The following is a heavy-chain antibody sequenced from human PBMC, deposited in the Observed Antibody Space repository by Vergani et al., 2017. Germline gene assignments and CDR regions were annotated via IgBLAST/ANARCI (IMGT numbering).Heavy chain of an antibody. CDR2: IYYSGST. V-gene: IGHV4-34*01. J-gene: IGHJ6*03. CDR3: ARDRDGYCSGGSCRDYYYYYYMDV. CDR1: GGSFSGYY. Sequence: QVQLQQWGAGLLKPSETLSLTCAVYGGSFSGYYWSWIRQPPGKGLEWIGYIYYSGSTYYNPSLKSRVTISVDTSKNQFSLKLSSVTAADTAVYYCARDRDGYCSGGSCRDYYYYYYMDVWGKGTTVTVSS. D-gene: IGHD2-15*01.